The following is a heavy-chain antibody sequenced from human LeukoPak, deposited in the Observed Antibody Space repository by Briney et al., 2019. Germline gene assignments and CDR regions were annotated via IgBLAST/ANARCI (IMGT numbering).Heavy chain of an antibody. V-gene: IGHV4-59*01. D-gene: IGHD6-19*01. CDR2: IYYSGST. J-gene: IGHJ4*02. CDR1: GGSISSYY. Sequence: SETLSLTCTVSGGSISSYYWSWIRQPPGKGLEWIGYIYYSGSTNYNPSLKSRVTISVDTSKNQFSLKLSSVTAADTAVYYCARRGDSSGSLDYWGQGTLVTVPS. CDR3: ARRGDSSGSLDY.